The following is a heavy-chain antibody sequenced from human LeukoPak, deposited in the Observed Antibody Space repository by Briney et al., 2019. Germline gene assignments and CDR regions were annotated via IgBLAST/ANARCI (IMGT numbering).Heavy chain of an antibody. CDR3: AIRGYSGYDSADY. D-gene: IGHD5-12*01. CDR2: ISGSGGST. CDR1: GFTFNSYA. Sequence: GGSLRLSCAASGFTFNSYAMSWVRQAPGKGLEWVSAISGSGGSTYYADSVKGRFTISRDNSKNTLYLQMNSLRAEDTAVYYCAIRGYSGYDSADYWGQGTLVTVSS. V-gene: IGHV3-23*01. J-gene: IGHJ4*02.